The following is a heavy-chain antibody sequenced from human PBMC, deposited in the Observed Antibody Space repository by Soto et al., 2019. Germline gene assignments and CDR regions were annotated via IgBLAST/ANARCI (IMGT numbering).Heavy chain of an antibody. J-gene: IGHJ6*02. CDR1: GFTVSSNY. CDR2: IYSGVST. V-gene: IGHV3-53*01. Sequence: PGGSLRLSCAASGFTVSSNYMSWVRQAPGKGLEWVSVIYSGVSTYYADSVKGRFTISRDNSKNTLYLQMNSLRAEDTAVYYCAGGFAGKLRSLTYYYYGMDVWCQGTRVTVSS. D-gene: IGHD2-15*01. CDR3: AGGFAGKLRSLTYYYYGMDV.